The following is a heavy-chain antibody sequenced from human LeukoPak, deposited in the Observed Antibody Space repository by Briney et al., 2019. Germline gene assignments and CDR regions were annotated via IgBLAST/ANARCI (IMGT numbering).Heavy chain of an antibody. CDR1: GFTFSNAC. V-gene: IGHV3-15*01. D-gene: IGHD3-16*01. J-gene: IGHJ4*02. CDR2: IKSKTDGGTT. Sequence: PGGSLRLSCAASGFTFSNACMTWVRQAPGKGLEWVGHIKSKTDGGTTDFAAPVKGRFTISRDDSKNTLYLQMNSLKTEDTAVYYCTTDHPGGHWGQGTLVTVSS. CDR3: TTDHPGGH.